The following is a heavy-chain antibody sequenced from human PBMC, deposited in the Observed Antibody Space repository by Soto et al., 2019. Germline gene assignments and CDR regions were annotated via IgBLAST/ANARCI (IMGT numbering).Heavy chain of an antibody. Sequence: EVQLVESGGGLVKPGGSLRLSCAASGFTFSNAWMSWVRQAPGKGLEWVGRIKSKTDGGTTDYAAPVKGRFTISRDDSKNTLYLQMNSLKTEDTAVYYCTTDPKVTNYYYYYYMDVWGKGTTVTVSS. J-gene: IGHJ6*03. D-gene: IGHD4-17*01. CDR3: TTDPKVTNYYYYYYMDV. CDR2: IKSKTDGGTT. V-gene: IGHV3-15*01. CDR1: GFTFSNAW.